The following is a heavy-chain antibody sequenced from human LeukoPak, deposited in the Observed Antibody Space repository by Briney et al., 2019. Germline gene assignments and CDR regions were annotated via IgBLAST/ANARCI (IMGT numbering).Heavy chain of an antibody. J-gene: IGHJ4*02. CDR1: GGSISSYY. Sequence: SETLSLTCTVSGGSISSYYWSWIRQPAGKGLEWIGEINHSGSTNYNPSLKSRVTISVDTSKNQFSLKLSSVTAADTAVYYCASSSSWFPKFDYWGQGTLVTVSS. V-gene: IGHV4-34*01. CDR2: INHSGST. CDR3: ASSSSWFPKFDY. D-gene: IGHD6-13*01.